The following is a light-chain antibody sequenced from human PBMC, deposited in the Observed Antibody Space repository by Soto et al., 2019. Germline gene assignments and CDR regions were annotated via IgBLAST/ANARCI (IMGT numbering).Light chain of an antibody. Sequence: EIVLTQSPATLSLSPGERATLSCSASQSVSSYLAWYQQKPGQAPRLLIYDASNRATGIPARISGSGSGTDFTLTISSLEPEDFAVYYCQQRSNWPLTFGGGTKVEIK. CDR1: QSVSSY. CDR3: QQRSNWPLT. CDR2: DAS. V-gene: IGKV3-11*01. J-gene: IGKJ4*01.